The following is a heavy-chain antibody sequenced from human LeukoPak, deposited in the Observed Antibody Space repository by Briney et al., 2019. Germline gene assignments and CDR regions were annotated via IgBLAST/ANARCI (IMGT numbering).Heavy chain of an antibody. J-gene: IGHJ4*02. CDR3: ARDVRQYYFDY. Sequence: SETLTLTCTVSGGSISSYYWSWTRQPPGKGLEWIGYIYYSGSTNYNPSLKSRVTISVDTSKNQFSLKLSSVTAADTAVYYCARDVRQYYFDYWGREPWSPSPQ. CDR2: IYYSGST. V-gene: IGHV4-59*01. CDR1: GGSISSYY.